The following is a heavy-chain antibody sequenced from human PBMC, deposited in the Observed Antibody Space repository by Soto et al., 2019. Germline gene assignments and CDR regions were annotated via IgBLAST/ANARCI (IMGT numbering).Heavy chain of an antibody. V-gene: IGHV3-23*01. CDR1: GFTFSSCA. CDR3: AKGTVGSTLQPYYFDY. D-gene: IGHD6-13*01. Sequence: GGSLRLSGAGSGFTFSSCAVSWVRRAPGKVLEWVSVISGSGASTFYADSVKGRFTISRDNFKNTLYLQMNSLTAEDTAVYYCAKGTVGSTLQPYYFDYWGQGTLVTVSS. J-gene: IGHJ4*02. CDR2: ISGSGAST.